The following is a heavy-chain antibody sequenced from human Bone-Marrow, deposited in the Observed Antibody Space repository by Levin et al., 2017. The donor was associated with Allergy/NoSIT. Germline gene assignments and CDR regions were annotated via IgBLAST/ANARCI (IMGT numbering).Heavy chain of an antibody. V-gene: IGHV3-53*01. D-gene: IGHD3-10*01. Sequence: GESLKISCAASGFTVSSNHMSWVRQAPGKGLEWVSLIYSGGRGYYADSVRGRFTISRDNSKNTLYLQLNSLRSEETAVYYCAIYGSGNDYSAFDSWGQGTMVTVSS. CDR3: AIYGSGNDYSAFDS. CDR1: GFTVSSNH. CDR2: IYSGGRG. J-gene: IGHJ3*02.